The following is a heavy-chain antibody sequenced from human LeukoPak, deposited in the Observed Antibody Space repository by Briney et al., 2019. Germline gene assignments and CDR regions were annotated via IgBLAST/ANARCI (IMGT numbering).Heavy chain of an antibody. CDR1: GGTFSSYA. CDR3: ARGSLTYYYGSGSPGDAFDI. V-gene: IGHV1-8*02. Sequence: ASVKVSCKASGGTFSSYAISWVRQATGQGLEWMGWMNPKSENTGYAQKFQGRVTMTRNTSIGTVYMGLSSLRSEDTALYYCARGSLTYYYGSGSPGDAFDICGQGTMVTVSS. CDR2: MNPKSENT. J-gene: IGHJ3*02. D-gene: IGHD3-10*01.